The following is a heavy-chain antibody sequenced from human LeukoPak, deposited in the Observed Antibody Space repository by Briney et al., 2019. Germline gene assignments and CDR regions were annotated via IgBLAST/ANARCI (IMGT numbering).Heavy chain of an antibody. D-gene: IGHD2-15*01. J-gene: IGHJ4*02. Sequence: SVKVSCKASGGTFSTYAISWVRQAPGQGLEWMGGIIPIFGTANYAQKFQGRVTITTDESTSTAYMELSSLRSEDTAVYYCASDAAGYCSGGSCYPYYWGQGTLVTVSS. CDR2: IIPIFGTA. V-gene: IGHV1-69*05. CDR3: ASDAAGYCSGGSCYPYY. CDR1: GGTFSTYA.